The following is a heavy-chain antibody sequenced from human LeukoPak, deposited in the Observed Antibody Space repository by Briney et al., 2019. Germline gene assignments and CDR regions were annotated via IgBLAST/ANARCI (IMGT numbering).Heavy chain of an antibody. V-gene: IGHV4-39*07. D-gene: IGHD1-26*01. J-gene: IGHJ3*02. CDR3: ARGPFLGATTSSAFDI. CDR2: IYHSGSA. Sequence: SETLSLTCTVSGGSISSANYYWAWIRQPPGKGLEWIGEIYHSGSANYNPSLKSRVTMKVDKSKNQFSLKVNSVTAADTAIYYCARGPFLGATTSSAFDIWGQGTMVTVSS. CDR1: GGSISSANYY.